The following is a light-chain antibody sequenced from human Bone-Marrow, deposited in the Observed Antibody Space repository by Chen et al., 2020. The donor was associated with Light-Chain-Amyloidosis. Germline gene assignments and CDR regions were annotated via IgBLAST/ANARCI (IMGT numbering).Light chain of an antibody. CDR1: DLPTKY. Sequence: SYELTPQPSVSVSPGKTARSTRSGDDLPTKYAYWYQQKPGQAPVLVIHRDTERPSGISERFSGSSSGTTATLTISGVQAEDEADYHCQSADSSGTYEVIFGGGTKLTVL. CDR2: RDT. CDR3: QSADSSGTYEVI. J-gene: IGLJ2*01. V-gene: IGLV3-25*03.